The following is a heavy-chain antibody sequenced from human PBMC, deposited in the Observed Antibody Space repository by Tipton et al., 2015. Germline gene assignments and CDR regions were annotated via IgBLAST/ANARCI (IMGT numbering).Heavy chain of an antibody. V-gene: IGHV4-31*03. CDR3: ARAPGTTKPLDI. CDR2: IHHSGTA. D-gene: IGHD3-10*01. J-gene: IGHJ3*02. CDR1: GASISGEDYY. Sequence: PGLVKPSQTLSLTCTVSGASISGEDYYWNWIRQHPGKGLEWIGHIHHSGTAHYNPSLESRVTISVDTSKSQFSLKLRSVTAADTALYYCARAPGTTKPLDIWGQGTMVIVSS.